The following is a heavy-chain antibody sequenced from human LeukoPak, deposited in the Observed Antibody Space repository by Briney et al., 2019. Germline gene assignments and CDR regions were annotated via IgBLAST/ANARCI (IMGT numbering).Heavy chain of an antibody. V-gene: IGHV4-59*01. CDR1: GGSLSRYY. CDR3: ARVQFGWYGPSDAFDI. J-gene: IGHJ3*02. CDR2: NYYSGST. Sequence: PSETLSLTCTVSGGSLSRYYWSWIRQPPGKGLEWIGYNYYSGSTNYNPSLKSRVTISVDTSKNQFSLKLSSVTAADTAVYYCARVQFGWYGPSDAFDIWGQGTMVTVSS. D-gene: IGHD6-19*01.